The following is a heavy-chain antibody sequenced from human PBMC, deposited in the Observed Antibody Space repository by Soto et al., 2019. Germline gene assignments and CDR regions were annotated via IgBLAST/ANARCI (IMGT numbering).Heavy chain of an antibody. Sequence: QVQLVQSAAEVKKPGASVRLSCKVSGKSFDNFAVHWVRQTPGQRPEWMGRINVGDDKTKYSEKFQGRVIVSYDTSATTAYMELRALSSEDTAVYYCARAKYDYIWGSYHPFDQWAQGAQVTVAS. CDR1: GKSFDNFA. CDR2: INVGDDKT. V-gene: IGHV1-3*01. CDR3: ARAKYDYIWGSYHPFDQ. J-gene: IGHJ4*02. D-gene: IGHD3-16*02.